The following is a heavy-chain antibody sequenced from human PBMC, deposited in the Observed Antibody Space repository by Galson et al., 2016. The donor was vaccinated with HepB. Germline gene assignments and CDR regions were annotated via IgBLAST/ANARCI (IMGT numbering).Heavy chain of an antibody. CDR2: IAYDGRNK. Sequence: SLRLSCAASGFTFSSYAMHWVRQVPGKGLQWVALIAYDGRNKFADSVKGRFTISRDNSKNTLYLQMNSLRAEDTAVYYCARVSSGRGGLFNYWGQGTLVTVSS. CDR1: GFTFSSYA. D-gene: IGHD6-19*01. J-gene: IGHJ4*02. CDR3: ARVSSGRGGLFNY. V-gene: IGHV3-30*04.